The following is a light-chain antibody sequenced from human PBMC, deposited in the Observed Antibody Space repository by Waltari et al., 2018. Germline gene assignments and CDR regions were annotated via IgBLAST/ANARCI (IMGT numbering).Light chain of an antibody. V-gene: IGLV1-44*01. CDR3: AACDDSLNGQRV. CDR1: ISNIGSTA. Sequence: QSVLTQPPSASGVPGQRVTISCSGSISNIGSTAVSCYQPFPATAPKLLIYKTNQRPSGVPDRFSGAKSGTSASLAITGLKSEDEADYYCAACDDSLNGQRVFGGGTKLTVL. CDR2: KTN. J-gene: IGLJ3*02.